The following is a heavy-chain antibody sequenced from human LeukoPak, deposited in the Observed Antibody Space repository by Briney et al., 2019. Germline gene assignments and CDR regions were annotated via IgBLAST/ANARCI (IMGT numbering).Heavy chain of an antibody. CDR2: INPNSGGT. CDR1: GYTFTGYY. CDR3: ARDSIAAAGIDY. D-gene: IGHD6-13*01. Sequence: ASVKVSCKASGYTFTGYYMHWVRQAPGQGLEWMGWINPNSGGTNYAQKFQGRVTMTRDTSISTAYMELSRLRSDDTAVYYCARDSIAAAGIDYWGQGTLATVSS. J-gene: IGHJ4*02. V-gene: IGHV1-2*02.